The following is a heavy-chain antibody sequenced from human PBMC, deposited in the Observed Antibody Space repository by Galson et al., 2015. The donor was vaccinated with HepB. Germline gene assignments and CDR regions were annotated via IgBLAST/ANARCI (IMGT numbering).Heavy chain of an antibody. CDR3: ARHKDIVLGGPSVMDV. CDR2: MNPSETG. CDR1: GGSLSGSS. D-gene: IGHD2-8*02. V-gene: IGHV4-34*01. Sequence: SETLSLTCAIYGGSLSGSSWSWIRQSPGRGLEWIGEMNPSETGKSSSSLKSRVTILVETSKNQFSLSLHSLIAADTGVYYCARHKDIVLGGPSVMDVWGPGTTVTVSS. J-gene: IGHJ6*02.